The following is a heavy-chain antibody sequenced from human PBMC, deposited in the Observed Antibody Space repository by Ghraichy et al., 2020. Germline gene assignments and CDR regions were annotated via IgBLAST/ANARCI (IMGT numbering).Heavy chain of an antibody. D-gene: IGHD2/OR15-2a*01. V-gene: IGHV3-48*01. CDR1: GFTFSSYS. Sequence: GGSLRLSCAASGFTFSSYSMNWVRQAPGKGLEWVSYISSSSSTIYYADSVKGRFTISRDNAKNSLYLQMNSLRAEDTAVYYCARRIRDYLYYFDYWGQGTLVTVSS. CDR3: ARRIRDYLYYFDY. J-gene: IGHJ4*02. CDR2: ISSSSSTI.